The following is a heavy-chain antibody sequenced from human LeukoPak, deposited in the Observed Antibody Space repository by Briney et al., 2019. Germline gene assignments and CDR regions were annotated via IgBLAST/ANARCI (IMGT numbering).Heavy chain of an antibody. CDR2: IYYSGST. V-gene: IGHV4-59*13. Sequence: SETLSLTCTVSGGSIRSYYWSWIRQPPGKGLGWIGYIYYSGSTNYNPSLKSRVTISVDTSKNQFSLKLSSVTAADTAVYYCARDGGSYCRKNYYYYMDVWGKGTTVTVSS. CDR3: ARDGGSYCRKNYYYYMDV. CDR1: GGSIRSYY. J-gene: IGHJ6*03. D-gene: IGHD1-26*01.